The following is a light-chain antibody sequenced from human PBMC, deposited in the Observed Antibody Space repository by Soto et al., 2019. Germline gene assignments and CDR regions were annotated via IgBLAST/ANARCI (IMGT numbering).Light chain of an antibody. CDR1: QNISNY. CDR2: DVS. V-gene: IGKV3-20*01. CDR3: QQYVSSPFT. Sequence: IVLTQSPATLSLSPGKRASLSCRASQNISNYLIWYQQKPGQAPRLLIYDVSNRATGIPARFSGSGSGTDFTLTISRLEPEDCAVYYCQQYVSSPFTFGPGTKVD. J-gene: IGKJ3*01.